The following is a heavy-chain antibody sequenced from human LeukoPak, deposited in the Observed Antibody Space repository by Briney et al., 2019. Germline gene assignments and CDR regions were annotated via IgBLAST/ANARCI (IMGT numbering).Heavy chain of an antibody. Sequence: ASVKVSCKASGYTFTDYYMHWVRQAPGQGLEWMGWVNPNSGGTNFAQKFQGRVAMTRDTSISTAYLELGSLRSDDTAVYFCARARWQLVPYFDSWGQGTLVTVSS. CDR3: ARARWQLVPYFDS. CDR1: GYTFTDYY. V-gene: IGHV1-2*02. CDR2: VNPNSGGT. D-gene: IGHD6-6*01. J-gene: IGHJ4*02.